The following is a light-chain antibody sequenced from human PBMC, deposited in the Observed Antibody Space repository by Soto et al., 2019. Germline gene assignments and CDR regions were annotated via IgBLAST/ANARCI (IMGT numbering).Light chain of an antibody. Sequence: DIQMTQAPSTLSASVGDRVTITCRASQGISNYLAWYQQKPGKAPKLLIYRASSLESRVPSRFSGRGSATEFTLTISRLQPGDFATYYCQQYSTSPYTFGQGTKLEI. CDR2: RAS. CDR3: QQYSTSPYT. CDR1: QGISNY. V-gene: IGKV1-5*03. J-gene: IGKJ2*01.